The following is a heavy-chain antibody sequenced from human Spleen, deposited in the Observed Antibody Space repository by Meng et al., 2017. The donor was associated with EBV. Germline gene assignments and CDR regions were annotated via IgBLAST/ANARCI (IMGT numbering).Heavy chain of an antibody. CDR3: AGLYSGYDSGARY. D-gene: IGHD5-12*01. CDR2: IYYSGDT. Sequence: HVQESGQGLVKPSDTQSLPCPVSGGSISSSSYYWGWIRQPPGKGLEWIGSIYYSGDTYYNSSLKSRLTISIDTSKNQFSLKLSSVTATDTAVYYCAGLYSGYDSGARYWGQGTLVTVSS. CDR1: GGSISSSSYY. J-gene: IGHJ4*02. V-gene: IGHV4-39*01.